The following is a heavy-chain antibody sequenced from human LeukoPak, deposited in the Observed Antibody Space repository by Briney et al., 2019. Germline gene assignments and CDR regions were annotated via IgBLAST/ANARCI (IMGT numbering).Heavy chain of an antibody. V-gene: IGHV4-39*01. Sequence: KPSETLSLTCTVSGGSISSSSYYWGWIRQPPGKGLEWIGSIYYSGSTYYNPSLKSRVTISVDTSKNQFSLKLSSVTAADTAVYYCARVPTVTFFDYWGQGTLVTVSS. D-gene: IGHD4-17*01. J-gene: IGHJ4*02. CDR3: ARVPTVTFFDY. CDR2: IYYSGST. CDR1: GGSISSSSYY.